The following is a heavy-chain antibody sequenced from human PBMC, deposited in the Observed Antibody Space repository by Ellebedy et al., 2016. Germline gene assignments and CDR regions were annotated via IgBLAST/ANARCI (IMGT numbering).Heavy chain of an antibody. CDR2: IWSDGVTK. J-gene: IGHJ4*02. V-gene: IGHV3-33*01. D-gene: IGHD3-16*01. CDR1: GFTFSSYG. Sequence: GESLKISXAASGFTFSSYGINWVRQAPGKGLEWVALIWSDGVTKYYADSVRGRFTISRDNSKDTLYLQMNSLRAEDTAVYYCARDFGGDRPGVEEFPDYWGQGTLVTVSS. CDR3: ARDFGGDRPGVEEFPDY.